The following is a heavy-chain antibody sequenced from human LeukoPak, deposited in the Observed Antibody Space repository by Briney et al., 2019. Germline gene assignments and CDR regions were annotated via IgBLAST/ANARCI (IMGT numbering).Heavy chain of an antibody. Sequence: QPGGSLRLSCAASGGAFSSYEMNWVRQAPGKGLEWVWDISTSGGGIYSPDSGNRRFPISRENARTALYLHLNSLRVEDTAVYYCVRVHPGSGSQYLDYWGQGTLVTVSS. J-gene: IGHJ4*02. V-gene: IGHV3-48*03. CDR2: ISTSGGGI. CDR1: GGAFSSYE. CDR3: VRVHPGSGSQYLDY. D-gene: IGHD3-10*01.